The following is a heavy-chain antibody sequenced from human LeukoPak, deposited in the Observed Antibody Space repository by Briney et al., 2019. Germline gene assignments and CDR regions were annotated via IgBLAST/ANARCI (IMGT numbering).Heavy chain of an antibody. CDR2: ICSSGKTI. J-gene: IGHJ4*02. CDR1: GFTFSSYE. D-gene: IGHD6-13*01. V-gene: IGHV3-48*03. CDR3: ETTSIAAAVPGCFDY. Sequence: GGSLRLSCEASGFTFSSYEMNWVRQAPGKGLEWVSYICSSGKTIYYADSTKGRFTVSTKNANNSLYLQMISLRAEDTAVYYCETTSIAAAVPGCFDYWGQGTLVTVFS.